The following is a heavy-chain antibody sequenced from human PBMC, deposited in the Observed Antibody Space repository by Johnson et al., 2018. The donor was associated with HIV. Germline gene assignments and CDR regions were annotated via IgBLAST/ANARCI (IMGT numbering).Heavy chain of an antibody. Sequence: QVQLVESGGGVVRPGGSLRLSCAASGFNFDDYGMSWVRQGPGKGLEWVAVIWYDGSNNYYADSVKGRFTISKDNSRNTLFLHMNSLRADDTAVYYCAIGRGEFPRHAFDIWGQGTMVTVSS. CDR3: AIGRGEFPRHAFDI. D-gene: IGHD3-10*01. CDR1: GFNFDDYG. CDR2: IWYDGSNN. V-gene: IGHV3-33*08. J-gene: IGHJ3*02.